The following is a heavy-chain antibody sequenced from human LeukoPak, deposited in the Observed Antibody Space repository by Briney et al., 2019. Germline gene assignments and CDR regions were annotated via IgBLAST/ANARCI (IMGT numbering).Heavy chain of an antibody. J-gene: IGHJ4*02. D-gene: IGHD3-16*01. V-gene: IGHV1-69*13. CDR1: GGTFSSYA. CDR2: IIPIFGTA. Sequence: SVKVSCKASGGTFSSYAISWVRQAPGQGLEWMGGIIPIFGTANYAQKFQGRVTITADESTSTAYMELSSLRSEDTAVYYCARRRPRRGSYLEYYFDYWGQGTLVTVSS. CDR3: ARRRPRRGSYLEYYFDY.